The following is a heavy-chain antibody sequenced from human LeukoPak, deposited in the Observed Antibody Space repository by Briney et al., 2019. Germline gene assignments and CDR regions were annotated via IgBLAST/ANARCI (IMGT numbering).Heavy chain of an antibody. CDR1: GFTFGSYT. CDR2: IKQDGSEK. Sequence: GGSLRLSCAASGFTFGSYTMNWVRQAPGKGLEWVANIKQDGSEKYYVDSVKGRFTISRDNAKNSLYLQMNSLRAEDTAVYYCARCEQLVLAFDIWGQGTMVTVSS. CDR3: ARCEQLVLAFDI. D-gene: IGHD6-13*01. J-gene: IGHJ3*02. V-gene: IGHV3-7*01.